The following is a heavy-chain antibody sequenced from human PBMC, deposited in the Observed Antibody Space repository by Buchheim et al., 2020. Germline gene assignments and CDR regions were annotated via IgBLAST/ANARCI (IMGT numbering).Heavy chain of an antibody. V-gene: IGHV3-23*01. CDR3: AKDDRAVINSFDY. Sequence: EVQLLESGGNLVQPGGSLGLSCATSGFTFGSYAMSWVRPAPGKGLEWVTVISSSGVRTYYADSVKGRFTISRDNTENTLYLQMNSLRAEDTAVYYCAKDDRAVINSFDYWGQGTL. J-gene: IGHJ4*02. CDR1: GFTFGSYA. CDR2: ISSSGVRT. D-gene: IGHD2-21*01.